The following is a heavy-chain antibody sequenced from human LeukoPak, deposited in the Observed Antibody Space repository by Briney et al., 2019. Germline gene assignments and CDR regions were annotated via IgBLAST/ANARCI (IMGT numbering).Heavy chain of an antibody. CDR1: GFTFSSYA. CDR3: AKDLAFKANWDYYGMDV. CDR2: ISYDGNNK. V-gene: IGHV3-30*04. Sequence: GGSLRLSCAASGFTFSSYAMYWVRQAPGKGLEWLAVISYDGNNKYYADSVKGRFTISRDNSKNTLYLQMNSLRAEDTAVYYCAKDLAFKANWDYYGMDVWGQGTTVTVSS. J-gene: IGHJ6*01. D-gene: IGHD3-3*02.